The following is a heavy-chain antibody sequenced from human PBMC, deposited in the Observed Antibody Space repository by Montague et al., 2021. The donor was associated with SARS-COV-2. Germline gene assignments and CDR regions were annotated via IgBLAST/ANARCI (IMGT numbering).Heavy chain of an antibody. CDR1: CGAFGNCY. V-gene: IGHV4-34*01. CDR3: ARGRRPVVVPGAGPAGRAFDI. Sequence: SETLSLTCAIPCGAFGNCYWGGIRQPPGKGLDWIGEANPSGTTIYNPSVKSGVTISEDTSKNQFYLRLNSVTAADTAVYYCARGRRPVVVPGAGPAGRAFDIWGQGTMITVSS. J-gene: IGHJ3*02. D-gene: IGHD2-2*01. CDR2: ANPSGTT.